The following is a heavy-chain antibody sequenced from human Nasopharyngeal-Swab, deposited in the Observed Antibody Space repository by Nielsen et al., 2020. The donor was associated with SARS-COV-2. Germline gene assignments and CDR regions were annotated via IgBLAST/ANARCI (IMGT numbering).Heavy chain of an antibody. J-gene: IGHJ6*03. Sequence: WIRQPPGKGLEWIGSIYYSGSTYYNPSLKSRVTIPVDTSKNHSSLKLSSVTAADTAVYYCARRPNCSSTSCSYYYYYMDVWGKGTTVTVSS. D-gene: IGHD2-2*01. CDR3: ARRPNCSSTSCSYYYYYMDV. CDR2: IYYSGST. V-gene: IGHV4-39*01.